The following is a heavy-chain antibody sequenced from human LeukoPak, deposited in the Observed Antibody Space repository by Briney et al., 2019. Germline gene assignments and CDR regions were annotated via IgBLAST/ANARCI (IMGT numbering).Heavy chain of an antibody. CDR2: IWYDGSNK. Sequence: GGSLRLSCAASGFTFSSYGMHWVRQAPGKGLEWVAVIWYDGSNKYYADSAKGRFTISRDNSKNTLYLQMNSLRAEDTAVYYCARKDIVVVPAAGGYYGMDVWGQGTTVTVSS. CDR1: GFTFSSYG. CDR3: ARKDIVVVPAAGGYYGMDV. V-gene: IGHV3-33*01. J-gene: IGHJ6*02. D-gene: IGHD2-2*01.